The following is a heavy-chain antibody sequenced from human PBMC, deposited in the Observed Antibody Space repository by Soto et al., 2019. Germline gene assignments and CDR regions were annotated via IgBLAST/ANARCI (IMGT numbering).Heavy chain of an antibody. J-gene: IGHJ4*02. V-gene: IGHV3-30*18. D-gene: IGHD6-19*01. CDR1: GFTFSDYA. Sequence: VQLVESGGGVVQPGRSLRLSCAASGFTFSDYALHWFRQAPGKGLEWVAVVSHDGRNTHYADSGTGRVTISRDSSKNTVSLELMGLRAEDTAVYSCAKGGRQWLVTSNFNYWGQGALVTVSS. CDR2: VSHDGRNT. CDR3: AKGGRQWLVTSNFNY.